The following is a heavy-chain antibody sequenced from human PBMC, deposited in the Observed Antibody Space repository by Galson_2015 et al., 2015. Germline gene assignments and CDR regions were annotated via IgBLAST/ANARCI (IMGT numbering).Heavy chain of an antibody. Sequence: SVKVSCKASGGTFSSYAISWVRQAPGQGLEWMGGIIPIFGTANYAQKFQGRVTITADESTSTAYMELSSLRSEDTAVYYCARGYGDYEDYYYYGMDVWGQGTTVTVSS. V-gene: IGHV1-69*13. D-gene: IGHD4-17*01. J-gene: IGHJ6*02. CDR3: ARGYGDYEDYYYYGMDV. CDR1: GGTFSSYA. CDR2: IIPIFGTA.